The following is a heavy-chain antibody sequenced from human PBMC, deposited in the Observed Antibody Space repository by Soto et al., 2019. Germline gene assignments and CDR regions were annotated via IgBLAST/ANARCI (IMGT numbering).Heavy chain of an antibody. J-gene: IGHJ6*02. CDR2: ISPYNGNT. D-gene: IGHD4-4*01. Sequence: GTSVKVSCTASGYTFTSYGISWVRQAPGQGLEWMGWISPYNGNTNYAQKLQGRVTMTTDTSTNTAYMELRSLRSDDTAVYYCAGDLHYSNSYYGMDVWGQGTTVTVSS. V-gene: IGHV1-18*01. CDR3: AGDLHYSNSYYGMDV. CDR1: GYTFTSYG.